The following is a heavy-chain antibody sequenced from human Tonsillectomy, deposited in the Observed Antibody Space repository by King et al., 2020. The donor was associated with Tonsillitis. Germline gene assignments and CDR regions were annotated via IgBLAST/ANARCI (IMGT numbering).Heavy chain of an antibody. J-gene: IGHJ4*02. Sequence: VQLQQWGAGLLKPSETLSLTCAVYGGPLSDYYWSWIRQPPGKGLEWIGYIHHSGSTHFNPSLKSRVTISVDTSKNQFSLKLSSVTAADTAVYYCARGKYDFWSGFPDYFDYWGRGTLVTVSS. V-gene: IGHV4-34*01. CDR3: ARGKYDFWSGFPDYFDY. CDR1: GGPLSDYY. D-gene: IGHD3-3*01. CDR2: IHHSGST.